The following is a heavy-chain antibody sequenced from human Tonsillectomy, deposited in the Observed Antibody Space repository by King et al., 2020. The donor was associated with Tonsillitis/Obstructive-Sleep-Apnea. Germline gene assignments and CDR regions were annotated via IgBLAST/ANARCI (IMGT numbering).Heavy chain of an antibody. CDR2: IFPGDSDT. D-gene: IGHD2/OR15-2a*01. V-gene: IGHV5-51*01. J-gene: IGHJ4*02. CDR1: GYRFTSYW. Sequence: VQLVQSGAEVKKPGESLKISCEGSGYRFTSYWIGWVRQMPGKGLEWVGIIFPGDSDTRYSPSFQGQATISADKSISTAYLQWSSLKASDSAMYYCAKKENTDGYYVDNGGQRPLVTVSS. CDR3: AKKENTDGYYVDN.